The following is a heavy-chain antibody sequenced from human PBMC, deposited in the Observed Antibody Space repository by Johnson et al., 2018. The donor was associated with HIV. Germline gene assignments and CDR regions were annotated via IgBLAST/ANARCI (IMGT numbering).Heavy chain of an antibody. D-gene: IGHD3-10*01. CDR1: GFSFSDYY. CDR2: ISSSGSTI. Sequence: QVRLVESGGGLIQPGGSLRLSCAASGFSFSDYYMTWIRQAPGKGLEFVSYISSSGSTIYYADSVKGRFTISRDNAKNSLYLQMNSLRAEDTAVYYCASWPHGSGSYQIDIWGQGTMVTVSS. V-gene: IGHV3-11*04. CDR3: ASWPHGSGSYQIDI. J-gene: IGHJ3*02.